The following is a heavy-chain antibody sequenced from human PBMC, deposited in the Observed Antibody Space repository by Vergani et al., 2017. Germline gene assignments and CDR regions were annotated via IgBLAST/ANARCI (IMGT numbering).Heavy chain of an antibody. D-gene: IGHD3-10*01. CDR1: GGTFSSYA. CDR2: IIPIFGTA. V-gene: IGHV1-69*01. J-gene: IGHJ4*02. Sequence: QVQLVQSGAEVKKPGSSVKVSCKASGGTFSSYAISWVRQAPGQGLEWMGGIIPIFGTANYAQKFQCRVTITADESTSTAYMELSSLRSEDTAVYYCATGPVYGSGSYYNVDYWGQGTLVTVSS. CDR3: ATGPVYGSGSYYNVDY.